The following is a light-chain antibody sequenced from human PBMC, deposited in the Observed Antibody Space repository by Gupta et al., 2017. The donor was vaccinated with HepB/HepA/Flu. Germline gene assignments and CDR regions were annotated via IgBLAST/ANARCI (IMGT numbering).Light chain of an antibody. CDR3: QQYNSYSSCS. V-gene: IGKV1-5*03. Sequence: DIQMTQSPSTLSASVGDRVTITCRASQRISSWLAWYQQKPGKAPKLLIFKASSLESGVPLRFSGSGSGTEFTLTISSLQPDDFATYYCQQYNSYSSCSFGQGTKLGIK. CDR2: KAS. CDR1: QRISSW. J-gene: IGKJ2*04.